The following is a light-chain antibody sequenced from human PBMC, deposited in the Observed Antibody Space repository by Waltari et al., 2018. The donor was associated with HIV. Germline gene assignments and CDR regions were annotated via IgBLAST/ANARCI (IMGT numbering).Light chain of an antibody. V-gene: IGLV2-14*03. J-gene: IGLJ2*01. CDR2: DVS. CDR3: GSSMTNVNMDV. Sequence: QSALTQPPSVSGSPGQPITISYTGTSMDSGGFKPSSWYQQSPGKAPKLIIYDVSYRPSGVSNRFSGSKSGNTASLTISGLQAEDEADYYCGSSMTNVNMDVFGGGTKLTVL. CDR1: SMDSGGFKP.